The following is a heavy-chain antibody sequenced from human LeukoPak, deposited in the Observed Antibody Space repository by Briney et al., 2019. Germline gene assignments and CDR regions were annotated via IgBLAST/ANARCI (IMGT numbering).Heavy chain of an antibody. CDR3: AKSLGSAYSSGWYGFHH. J-gene: IGHJ4*02. CDR2: INPSSGGT. Sequence: GASVKVSCKPSGYTFTNYYMHWVRQAPGQGLEWMGWINPSSGGTNYAQKFQGRVTMTRDTSISAAYMELARLTCDDTAVFYCAKSLGSAYSSGWYGFHHWGQGTLVTVSS. CDR1: GYTFTNYY. D-gene: IGHD6-19*01. V-gene: IGHV1-2*02.